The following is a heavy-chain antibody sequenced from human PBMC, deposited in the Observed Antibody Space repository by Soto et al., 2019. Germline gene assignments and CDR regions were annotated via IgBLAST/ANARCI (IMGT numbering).Heavy chain of an antibody. CDR1: GYSFTNYW. CDR3: ARSWSSGWSFDY. V-gene: IGHV5-51*01. CDR2: IYPGDSDT. D-gene: IGHD6-19*01. Sequence: GESLKISCKCSGYSFTNYWIGWVRQMPGKGLEWMGIIYPGDSDTKYSPSFQGQVTISADKSLSTAYLQYNSLKASDTAMYYCARSWSSGWSFDYWGQGTQVTVSS. J-gene: IGHJ4*02.